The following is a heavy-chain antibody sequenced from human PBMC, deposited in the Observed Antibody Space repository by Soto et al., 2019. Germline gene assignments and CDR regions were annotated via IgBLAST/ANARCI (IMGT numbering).Heavy chain of an antibody. J-gene: IGHJ4*02. Sequence: PAQRCTQTCDCSGFSLSTYHMGVAWIRQPPGKALEWLALIYWDDDKRYSPSLKDRLAISKDTSSNQVVLTITNIDPGDSATYFCANAGDYDLLTFDHWGPGTLVTVSS. CDR3: ANAGDYDLLTFDH. V-gene: IGHV2-5*02. CDR2: IYWDDDK. D-gene: IGHD4-17*01. CDR1: GFSLSTYHMG.